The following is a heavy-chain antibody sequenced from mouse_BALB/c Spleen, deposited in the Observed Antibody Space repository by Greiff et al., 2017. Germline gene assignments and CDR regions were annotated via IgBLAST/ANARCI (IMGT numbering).Heavy chain of an antibody. CDR3: ARSMITNAMDY. Sequence: EVHLVESGPGLVKPSQSLSLTCSVTGYSITSGYYWNWIRQFPGNKLEWMGYISYDGSNNYNPSLKNRISITLDTSTNQFFLKLNSVTTEDTATYYCARSMITNAMDYWGQGTSVTVTS. J-gene: IGHJ4*01. CDR2: ISYDGSN. CDR1: GYSITSGYY. D-gene: IGHD2-4*01. V-gene: IGHV3-6*02.